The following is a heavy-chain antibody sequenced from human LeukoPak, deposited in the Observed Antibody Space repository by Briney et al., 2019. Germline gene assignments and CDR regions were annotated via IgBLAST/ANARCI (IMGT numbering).Heavy chain of an antibody. CDR3: SRENGAFSPFDY. J-gene: IGHJ4*02. V-gene: IGHV4-4*02. Sequence: PSETLSLTCGVSGGSITTTNWWSWVRQPPGQGLEWIGEIHLSGRTNYNPSLNSRVTLALDTSKNHLSLSLTSVTAADTAVYYCSRENGAFSPFDYWGQGTLVTVPS. D-gene: IGHD2-8*01. CDR1: GGSITTTNW. CDR2: IHLSGRT.